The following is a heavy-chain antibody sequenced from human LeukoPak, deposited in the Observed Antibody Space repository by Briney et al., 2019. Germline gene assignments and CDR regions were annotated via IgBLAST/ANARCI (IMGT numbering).Heavy chain of an antibody. CDR2: TYPGDPNTNT. V-gene: IGHV5-51*01. Sequence: GESLKISCRGFGYSFTTYWIGWVRQVPGKGLEWMGITYPGDPNTNTRYSPSFQGQVTISVDKSINTAYLQWGSLKASDTAIYYCARHLSLSDTSSCFDFWGRGTLVTVSS. CDR1: GYSFTTYW. J-gene: IGHJ5*01. D-gene: IGHD6-13*01. CDR3: ARHLSLSDTSSCFDF.